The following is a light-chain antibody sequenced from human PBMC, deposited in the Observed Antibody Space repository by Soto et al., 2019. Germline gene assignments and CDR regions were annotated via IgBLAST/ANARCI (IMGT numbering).Light chain of an antibody. Sequence: QSVLTQPPSASVSPGQSVTVSCTGTSSDVGGYNYVSWYQQHPGKAPKLMIYEVIKRPSGVPDRFSGSKSGNTASLTVSGLQAEDEADYYCSSFAGSTNFAVFGTGTKVTVL. V-gene: IGLV2-8*01. CDR1: SSDVGGYNY. CDR2: EVI. J-gene: IGLJ1*01. CDR3: SSFAGSTNFAV.